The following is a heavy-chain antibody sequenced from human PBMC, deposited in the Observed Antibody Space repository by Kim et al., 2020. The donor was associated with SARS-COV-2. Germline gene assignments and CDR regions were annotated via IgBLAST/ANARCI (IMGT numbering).Heavy chain of an antibody. CDR3: ARDTHYYDSGSFEDCFDS. Sequence: SETLSLTCTVSGGSMTNNWWSWIRQPPGKGLEWIGYINYSGNSNSNPSLKSRVTKSIDTSRNQFSLRLSSVTAADTAVYYCARDTHYYDSGSFEDCFDS. D-gene: IGHD3-10*01. J-gene: IGHJ5*01. CDR1: GGSMTNNW. CDR2: INYSGNS. V-gene: IGHV4-59*01.